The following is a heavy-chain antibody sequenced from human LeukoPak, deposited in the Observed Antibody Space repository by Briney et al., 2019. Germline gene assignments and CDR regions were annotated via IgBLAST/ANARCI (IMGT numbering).Heavy chain of an antibody. CDR1: GFTVSDNC. CDR2: ICGDGST. Sequence: GGSLRLSCAASGFTVSDNCVTWVRQAPGKGLEWVSVICGDGSTYYTDSVKGRFTISRDNSKNTLYLQMNSLRAEDTAVYYCATGRLSASGFDPWGQGTLVTVSS. D-gene: IGHD1-26*01. V-gene: IGHV3-53*01. CDR3: ATGRLSASGFDP. J-gene: IGHJ5*02.